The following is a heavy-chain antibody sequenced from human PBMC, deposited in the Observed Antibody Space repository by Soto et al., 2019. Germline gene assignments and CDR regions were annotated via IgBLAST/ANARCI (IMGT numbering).Heavy chain of an antibody. CDR1: GYTFQTYD. Sequence: ASVKVSCKASGYTFQTYDIIWVRQATGQGLEWMGWVTPNSGGTVYAQKFQGRVTMTRDTSISTAYMELSSLRSDDTALYYCATHQDQQQLVNWGQGTLVTVSS. J-gene: IGHJ4*02. CDR3: ATHQDQQQLVN. CDR2: VTPNSGGT. V-gene: IGHV1-8*02. D-gene: IGHD1-1*01.